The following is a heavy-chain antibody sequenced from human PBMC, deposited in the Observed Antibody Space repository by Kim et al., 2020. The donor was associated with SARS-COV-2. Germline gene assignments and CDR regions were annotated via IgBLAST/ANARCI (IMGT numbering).Heavy chain of an antibody. Sequence: ASVKVSCKASGYTFTGYYMHWVRQAPGQGLEWMGRINPNSGGTNYAQKFQGMVTMTRDTSISTAYMELSRLRSDVTAVYYCASEYSSGWPAYNWFDRWGQETLVTVS. CDR3: ASEYSSGWPAYNWFDR. CDR1: GYTFTGYY. D-gene: IGHD6-19*01. V-gene: IGHV1-2*06. J-gene: IGHJ5*02. CDR2: INPNSGGT.